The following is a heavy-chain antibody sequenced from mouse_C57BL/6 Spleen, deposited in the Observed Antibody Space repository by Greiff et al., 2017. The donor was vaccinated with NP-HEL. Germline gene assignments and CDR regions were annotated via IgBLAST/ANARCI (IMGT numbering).Heavy chain of an antibody. CDR1: GYAFSSYW. CDR3: ARRSEADYYGSSYYFDY. V-gene: IGHV1-80*01. D-gene: IGHD1-1*01. Sequence: VKLVESGAELVKPGASVKISCKASGYAFSSYWMNWVKQRPGKGLEWIGQIYPGDGDTNYNGKFKGKATLTADKSSSTAYMQLSSLTSEDSAVYFCARRSEADYYGSSYYFDYWGQGTTLTVSS. J-gene: IGHJ2*01. CDR2: IYPGDGDT.